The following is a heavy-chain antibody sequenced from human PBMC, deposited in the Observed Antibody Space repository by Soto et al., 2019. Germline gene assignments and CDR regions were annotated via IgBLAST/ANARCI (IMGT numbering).Heavy chain of an antibody. CDR3: ARAPGPKLEYYDFWSGSRSYYYYGMDV. CDR1: GGTFSSYA. Sequence: VASVKVSCKASGGTFSSYAISWVRQAPGQGLEWMGGIIPIFGKANYAQKFQGRVTITADKSTSTAYMELSSLRSEDTAVYYCARAPGPKLEYYDFWSGSRSYYYYGMDVWGQGTTVTVSS. CDR2: IIPIFGKA. J-gene: IGHJ6*02. D-gene: IGHD3-3*01. V-gene: IGHV1-69*06.